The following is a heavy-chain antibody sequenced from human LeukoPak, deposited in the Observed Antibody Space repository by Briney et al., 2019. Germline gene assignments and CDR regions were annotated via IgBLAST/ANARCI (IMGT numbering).Heavy chain of an antibody. V-gene: IGHV3-7*01. D-gene: IGHD5-18*01. CDR3: ARDLAYSRLDY. J-gene: IGHJ4*02. CDR2: INPDGNKK. CDR1: GFTFSRHG. Sequence: PGGSLRLSCAPSGFTFSRHGMHWVRQAPGKGLEWVASINPDGNKKYSADSVKGRFTISRDNAENSLYLQMNSLRVEDTAFYYCARDLAYSRLDYWGQGMLVTVSS.